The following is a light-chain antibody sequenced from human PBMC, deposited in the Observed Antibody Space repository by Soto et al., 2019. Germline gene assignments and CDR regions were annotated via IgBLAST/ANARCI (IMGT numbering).Light chain of an antibody. CDR3: QRRSNWS. CDR1: QSVSSY. Sequence: EIMLTQSPATVSLSPGERATLSCRASQSVSSYLAWYQQKPGQAPRLSIYDASNRATGIPASSSGSGSEINFTLTISRLEAVAFAVYYRQRRSNWSFGQGTRLEI. CDR2: DAS. J-gene: IGKJ5*01. V-gene: IGKV3-11*01.